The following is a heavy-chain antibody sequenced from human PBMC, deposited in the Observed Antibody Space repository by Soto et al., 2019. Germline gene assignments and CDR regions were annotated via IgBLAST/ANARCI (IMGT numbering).Heavy chain of an antibody. CDR3: ARGPDYYDSSGYNPQYNWFDP. D-gene: IGHD3-22*01. J-gene: IGHJ5*02. Sequence: SVKVSCKASGGTFSSYAISWVRQAPGQGLEWMGGIIPIFGTANYAQKFQGRVTITADESTSTAYMELSSLRSEDTAVYYCARGPDYYDSSGYNPQYNWFDPWGQGTLVTVS. CDR1: GGTFSSYA. V-gene: IGHV1-69*13. CDR2: IIPIFGTA.